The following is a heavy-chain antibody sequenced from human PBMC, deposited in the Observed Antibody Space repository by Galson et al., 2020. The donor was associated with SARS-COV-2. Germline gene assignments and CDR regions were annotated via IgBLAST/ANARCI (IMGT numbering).Heavy chain of an antibody. J-gene: IGHJ5*02. Sequence: SEPLSLPCTVPGGSISSYYWSWIRQPPGKGLEWIGYIYYSGSTNYNPSLKSRVTISVDPSKNQFSLKLSSVTAADTAVYYCARGKDTIFGVVIIPGWFDPWGQGTLVTVSS. V-gene: IGHV4-59*01. CDR3: ARGKDTIFGVVIIPGWFDP. CDR2: IYYSGST. CDR1: GGSISSYY. D-gene: IGHD3-3*01.